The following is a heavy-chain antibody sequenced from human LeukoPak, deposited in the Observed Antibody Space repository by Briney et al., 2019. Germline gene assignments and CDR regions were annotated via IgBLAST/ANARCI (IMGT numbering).Heavy chain of an antibody. CDR1: GFTFSSYS. CDR2: ISSSSSYI. V-gene: IGHV3-21*01. CDR3: ARESRRVGEGDFDY. J-gene: IGHJ4*02. Sequence: PGGSLRLSCAASGFTFSSYSMNWVRQAPGKGLEWVSSISSSSSYIHYADSVKGRFTISRDNAKNSLYLQMNSLRAEDTAVYYCARESRRVGEGDFDYWGQGTLVTVSS. D-gene: IGHD1-26*01.